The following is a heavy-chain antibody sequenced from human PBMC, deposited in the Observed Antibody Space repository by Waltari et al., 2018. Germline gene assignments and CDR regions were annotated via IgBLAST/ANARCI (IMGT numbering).Heavy chain of an antibody. CDR1: GGSSGDDS. D-gene: IGHD3-22*01. Sequence: QVLPQQWGARLLKPSETLSLPCVVYGGSSGDDSWNWIRQPPGKGLEWIGEIHPGGGTDYNPSLRSRVTISVETPKNQFSLRLTSVTAADTAVYYCVRGPDRAKQGYWGQGTLVSVSS. J-gene: IGHJ4*02. CDR3: VRGPDRAKQGY. CDR2: IHPGGGT. V-gene: IGHV4-34*01.